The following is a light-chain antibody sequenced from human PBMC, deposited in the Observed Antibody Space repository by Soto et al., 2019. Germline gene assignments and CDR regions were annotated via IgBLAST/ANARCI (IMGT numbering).Light chain of an antibody. Sequence: QSALTQPASVSVSPGQSITISCTGTSSDVGGYDFVSWYQQHPGKAPKLMIYDATHRSSGISDRFSGSKSGSTASLTISGLQAEDEADYYCSSYRSSSASVVFGGGTKLTVL. CDR3: SSYRSSSASVV. J-gene: IGLJ2*01. CDR2: DAT. V-gene: IGLV2-14*03. CDR1: SSDVGGYDF.